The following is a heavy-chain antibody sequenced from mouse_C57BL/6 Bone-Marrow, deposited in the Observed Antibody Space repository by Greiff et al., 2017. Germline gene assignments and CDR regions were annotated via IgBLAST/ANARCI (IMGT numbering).Heavy chain of an antibody. D-gene: IGHD4-1*02. CDR2: FYPGSGSI. Sequence: LVESGAELVKPGASVKLSCKASGYTFTEYTIHWVKQRSGQGLEWIGWFYPGSGSIKYNEKFKGKATLTADKSSSTAYMQFSSLTSEDSAIYYCARSPTGNAMDYWGQGTSVTVSS. J-gene: IGHJ4*01. V-gene: IGHV1-62-2*01. CDR1: GYTFTEYT. CDR3: ARSPTGNAMDY.